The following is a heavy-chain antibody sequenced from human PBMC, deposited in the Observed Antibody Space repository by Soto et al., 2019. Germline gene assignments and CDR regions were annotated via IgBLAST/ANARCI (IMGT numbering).Heavy chain of an antibody. Sequence: QVQLQQWGAGLLKPSETLSLTCAVYGGSFSGYYWSWIRQPPGKGLEWIGEINHSGSINYNPSLKSRVTISVDTSKNQFSLKLSSVTAADTAVYYCARRPGGYCSSTSCTNWFDPWGQGTLVTVSS. D-gene: IGHD2-2*01. J-gene: IGHJ5*02. CDR3: ARRPGGYCSSTSCTNWFDP. CDR1: GGSFSGYY. V-gene: IGHV4-34*01. CDR2: INHSGSI.